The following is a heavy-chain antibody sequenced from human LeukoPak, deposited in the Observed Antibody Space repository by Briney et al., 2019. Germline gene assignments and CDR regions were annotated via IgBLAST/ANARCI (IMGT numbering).Heavy chain of an antibody. V-gene: IGHV4-39*01. CDR3: VRPYPYYYDSSGYPEGDAFDI. J-gene: IGHJ3*02. D-gene: IGHD3-22*01. CDR1: GGSISSSSYY. CDR2: IYYSGST. Sequence: SETLSLTCTVSGGSISSSSYYWGWIRQPPGKGLEWIGSIYYSGSTYYNPSLKSRVTISVDTSKNQFSLKLSSVTAADTAVYYCVRPYPYYYDSSGYPEGDAFDIWGQGTMVTVSS.